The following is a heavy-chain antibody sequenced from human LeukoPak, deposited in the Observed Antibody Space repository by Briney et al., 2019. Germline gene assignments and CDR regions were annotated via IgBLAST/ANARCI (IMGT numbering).Heavy chain of an antibody. D-gene: IGHD3-3*01. CDR3: ARMYYDFWSGSRYFDY. V-gene: IGHV4-34*01. CDR2: INHSGST. J-gene: IGHJ4*02. CDR1: GFTFSGYY. Sequence: GSLRLSCAASGFTFSGYYWSWIRQPPGKGLEWIGEINHSGSTNYNPSLRSRVTISVDTSKNQFSLKLSSVTAADTAVYYCARMYYDFWSGSRYFDYWGQGALVTVSS.